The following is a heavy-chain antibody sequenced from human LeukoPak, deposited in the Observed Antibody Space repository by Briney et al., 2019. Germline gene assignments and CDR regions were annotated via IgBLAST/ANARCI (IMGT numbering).Heavy chain of an antibody. V-gene: IGHV4-4*07. D-gene: IGHD4-17*01. Sequence: SETLSLTCTVSGNSFGDYYWSWIRQPAGKGLEWIGRIYTSGSTTYNPSLKSRVTMSVDTSKSQFSLNLMSVTAADTAVYYCTRDTGTTGEVKFDPWGQGTLVTVPS. J-gene: IGHJ5*02. CDR1: GNSFGDYY. CDR2: IYTSGST. CDR3: TRDTGTTGEVKFDP.